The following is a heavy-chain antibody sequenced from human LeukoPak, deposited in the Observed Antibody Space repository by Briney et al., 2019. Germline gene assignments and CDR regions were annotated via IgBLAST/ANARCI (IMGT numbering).Heavy chain of an antibody. Sequence: GGSLRLSCAASGFTFSSYGMHWVRQAPGKGLEWVAIIWYEADKEFYGDSVKGRFTISRDNSHNTLYLQMNSLRVEDTAVYYCARERDPYGDYIIDAFDIWGRGTMVTSLQ. J-gene: IGHJ3*02. CDR3: ARERDPYGDYIIDAFDI. V-gene: IGHV3-33*01. D-gene: IGHD4-17*01. CDR2: IWYEADKE. CDR1: GFTFSSYG.